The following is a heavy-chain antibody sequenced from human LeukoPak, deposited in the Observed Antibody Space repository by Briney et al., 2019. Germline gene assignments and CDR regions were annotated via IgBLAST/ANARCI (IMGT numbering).Heavy chain of an antibody. J-gene: IGHJ4*02. CDR3: ARESYYDSSGHFDY. V-gene: IGHV4-30-4*01. CDR2: IYYSGST. Sequence: SETLSLTCTVSGGSISSGDYYWSWIRQPPGKGLEWIGYIYYSGSTYYNPSLKSRVTISVDTSKNQFSLKLSSVTAADTAVYYCARESYYDSSGHFDYWGQGTLVTVSS. CDR1: GGSISSGDYY. D-gene: IGHD3-22*01.